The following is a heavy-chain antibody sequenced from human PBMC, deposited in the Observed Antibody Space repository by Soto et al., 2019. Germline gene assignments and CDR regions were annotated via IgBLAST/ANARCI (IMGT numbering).Heavy chain of an antibody. CDR2: IIPIFGTA. CDR1: GGTFSSYA. Sequence: SVKVPCKASGGTFSSYAISWVRQAPGQGLEWMGGIIPIFGTANYAQKFQGRVTITADESTSTAYMELSSLRSEDTAVYYCARVGIQLWYYYYYGMDVWGQGTTVTVSS. D-gene: IGHD5-18*01. CDR3: ARVGIQLWYYYYYGMDV. V-gene: IGHV1-69*13. J-gene: IGHJ6*02.